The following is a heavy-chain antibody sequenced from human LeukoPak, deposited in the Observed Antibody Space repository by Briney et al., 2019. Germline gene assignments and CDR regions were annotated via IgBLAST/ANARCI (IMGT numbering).Heavy chain of an antibody. CDR3: AKDPRRYSRTGGYFDY. CDR1: GLTFSSYG. V-gene: IGHV3-23*01. J-gene: IGHJ4*02. CDR2: ISGGGGST. Sequence: PGGSLRLSCAASGLTFSSYGMSWVRQAPGKGLEWVSGISGGGGSTYYADSVKGRFTISRDNSKNTLYLQMNSLRAEDTAVYYCAKDPRRYSRTGGYFDYWGQGTLVTVSS. D-gene: IGHD6-13*01.